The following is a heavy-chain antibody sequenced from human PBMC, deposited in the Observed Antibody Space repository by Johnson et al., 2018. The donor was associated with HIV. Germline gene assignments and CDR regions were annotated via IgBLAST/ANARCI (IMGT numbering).Heavy chain of an antibody. J-gene: IGHJ3*02. CDR3: ARESIEGLSDAFDI. CDR1: GFTFSSYA. Sequence: QEQLVESGGGLVQPGGSLRLSCAASGFTFSSYAMHWVRQAPGKGLERVAVISYDGSNKYYADSVKGRFTISRDNSKNTLYLQMNSLRAEDTAVYYCARESIEGLSDAFDIWGQGTMVTVSS. CDR2: ISYDGSNK. V-gene: IGHV3-30*04. D-gene: IGHD3-16*02.